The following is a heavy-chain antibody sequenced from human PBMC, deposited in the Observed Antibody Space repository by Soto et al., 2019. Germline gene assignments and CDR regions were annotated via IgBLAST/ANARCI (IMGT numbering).Heavy chain of an antibody. CDR2: IIPIFGTA. CDR1: GGTFSSYA. Sequence: QVQLVQSGAEVKKPGSSVKVSCKASGGTFSSYAISWVRQAPGQGLEWMGGIIPIFGTANYAQKFQGRVTITADESTSTAYMELSSLRSEDTAVYYCARDQAPYYYGSVSDYYYYGMDVWGQGTTVTVSS. CDR3: ARDQAPYYYGSVSDYYYYGMDV. V-gene: IGHV1-69*01. D-gene: IGHD3-10*01. J-gene: IGHJ6*02.